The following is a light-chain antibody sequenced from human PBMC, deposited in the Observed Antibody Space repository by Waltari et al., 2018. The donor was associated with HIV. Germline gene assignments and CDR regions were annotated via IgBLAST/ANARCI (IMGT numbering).Light chain of an antibody. CDR1: SRDVGGYTY. V-gene: IGLV2-23*01. J-gene: IGLJ3*02. Sequence: QSALTQPASVSGSPGQSITISCTGTSRDVGGYTYVSWYQQHPGKAPKVMIYDDSKRPSGVSNRFSGSKSGNTASLTISGLQAEDEADYYCCSYVGSSTWVFGGGTKLTVL. CDR2: DDS. CDR3: CSYVGSSTWV.